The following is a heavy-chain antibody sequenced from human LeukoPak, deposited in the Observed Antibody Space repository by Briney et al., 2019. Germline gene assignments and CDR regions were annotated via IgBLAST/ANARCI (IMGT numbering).Heavy chain of an antibody. Sequence: GGSLRLSCAASGFTFSCYWIHWVRRAPGKGLVWVSRINSDGANTIYADSVKGRFTISRDNAKNTVYLQMNSLRAADTAVYYCARDRKSSFDYWGEGNLVTVSS. CDR1: GFTFSCYW. V-gene: IGHV3-74*01. CDR2: INSDGANT. J-gene: IGHJ4*02. CDR3: ARDRKSSFDY.